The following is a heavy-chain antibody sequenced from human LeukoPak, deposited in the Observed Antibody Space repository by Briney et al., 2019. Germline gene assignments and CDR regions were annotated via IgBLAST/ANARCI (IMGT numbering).Heavy chain of an antibody. J-gene: IGHJ5*01. CDR2: ISTSSSYT. V-gene: IGHV3-11*05. CDR3: ARDRYYASGSYNWFDP. CDR1: GFXFSDYS. Sequence: PGGSLRLSCAASGFXFSDYSISWIRQAPGKGLEWLSYISTSSSYTNYADSVKGRFTIPRDNAKNSLYLQMNSLRAVDTAVYYSARDRYYASGSYNWFDPWGQGTLVTVSS. D-gene: IGHD3-10*01.